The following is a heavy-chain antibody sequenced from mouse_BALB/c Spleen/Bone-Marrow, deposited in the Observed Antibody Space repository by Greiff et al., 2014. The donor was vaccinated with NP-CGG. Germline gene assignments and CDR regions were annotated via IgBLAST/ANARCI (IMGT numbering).Heavy chain of an antibody. D-gene: IGHD2-10*02. CDR2: IDPYNGGT. CDR1: GYAFTSYN. J-gene: IGHJ3*01. V-gene: IGHV1S135*01. Sequence: VQLKESGPELVKPGASVKVSCKASGYAFTSYNMYWVKQSHGKSLEWIGYIDPYNGGTNXXQKFKGKATLTVDKSSSTAYMHLNSLTSEDSAVYYCAREEYGRGFAYWGRGTLVTVSA. CDR3: AREEYGRGFAY.